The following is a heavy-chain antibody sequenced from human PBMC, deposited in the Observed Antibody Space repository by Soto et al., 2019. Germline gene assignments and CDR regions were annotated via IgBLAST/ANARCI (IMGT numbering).Heavy chain of an antibody. J-gene: IGHJ4*02. Sequence: SETLSLTGTVAGGSVSSGSYCLSWIRQPPGRGLEWIGYIYHSGSTYYIPSLRSRVAISMDRAKNQFSLHLSSVTAEDTAVYFCARVRYSDNWHGLIDFWGLGTLVTVSS. CDR2: IYHSGST. V-gene: IGHV4-30-2*01. CDR3: ARVRYSDNWHGLIDF. CDR1: GGSVSSGSYC. D-gene: IGHD4-4*01.